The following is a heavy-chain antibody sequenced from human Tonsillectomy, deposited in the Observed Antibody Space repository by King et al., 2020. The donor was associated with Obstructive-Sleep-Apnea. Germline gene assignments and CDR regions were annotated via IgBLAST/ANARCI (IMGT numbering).Heavy chain of an antibody. Sequence: QLQESGPGLVKPSETLSLTCTVSGGSISSSSYYWGWIRQPPGKGLEWIGSIYYSGSTYSNPSLKSRVTISVDTSKNQFSLKLSSVTAAVTAVYYCARDQYYYDSSGYYEVDYWGQGTLVTVSS. V-gene: IGHV4-39*07. CDR1: GGSISSSSYY. CDR3: ARDQYYYDSSGYYEVDY. D-gene: IGHD3-22*01. J-gene: IGHJ4*02. CDR2: IYYSGST.